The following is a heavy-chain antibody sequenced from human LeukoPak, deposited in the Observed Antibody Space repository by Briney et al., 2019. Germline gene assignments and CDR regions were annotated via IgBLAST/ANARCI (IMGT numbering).Heavy chain of an antibody. Sequence: SETLSLTCIVSGGSISNYYWSWVRQPPGKGLEWIGYIYYSGSTNYNPSLKSRVTISVDTSKNQFSLKLSSVTAADTAVYYCARGGTRPDYYFDYWGQGTLLTVSS. CDR3: ARGGTRPDYYFDY. CDR1: GGSISNYY. J-gene: IGHJ4*02. V-gene: IGHV4-59*01. CDR2: IYYSGST. D-gene: IGHD2-2*01.